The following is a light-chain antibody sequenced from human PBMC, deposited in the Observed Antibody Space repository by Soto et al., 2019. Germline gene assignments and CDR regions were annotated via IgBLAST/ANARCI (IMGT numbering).Light chain of an antibody. J-gene: IGKJ3*01. CDR2: RAS. Sequence: DIQMTQSPSTLSASVGDRVNITCRASQSINGWLAWYQQKPGKAPKLLISRASDLQTGVPSRFSGSGSGTEFSLTISSLQTDDSATYYCQQYNSYFFTFGPGTKVDVK. V-gene: IGKV1-5*03. CDR3: QQYNSYFFT. CDR1: QSINGW.